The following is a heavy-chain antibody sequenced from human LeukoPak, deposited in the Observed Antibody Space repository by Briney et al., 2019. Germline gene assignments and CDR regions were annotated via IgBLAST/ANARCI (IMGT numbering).Heavy chain of an antibody. J-gene: IGHJ6*04. V-gene: IGHV3-21*01. CDR1: GFTFTNAW. Sequence: GGSLRLSCVASGFTFTNAWMSWVRQAPGKGLEWVSSISSSSSYIYYADSVKGRFTISRDNAKNSLYLQMNSLRAEDTAVYYCAELGITMIGGVWGKGTTVTISS. CDR2: ISSSSSYI. D-gene: IGHD3-10*02. CDR3: AELGITMIGGV.